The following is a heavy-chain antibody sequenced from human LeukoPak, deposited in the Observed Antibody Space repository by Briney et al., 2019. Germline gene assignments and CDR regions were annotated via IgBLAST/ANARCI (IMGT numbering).Heavy chain of an antibody. CDR1: GGTFSSYA. J-gene: IGHJ1*01. CDR2: IIPIFGTA. Sequence: SVKVSCKASGGTFSSYAISWVRQAPGQGLEWMGGIIPIFGTANYAQKFQGRVTITADESTSTAYMELSSLRSEDTAVYYCARDGVPARRVFQHWGQGTLVTVPS. V-gene: IGHV1-69*13. D-gene: IGHD2-2*01. CDR3: ARDGVPARRVFQH.